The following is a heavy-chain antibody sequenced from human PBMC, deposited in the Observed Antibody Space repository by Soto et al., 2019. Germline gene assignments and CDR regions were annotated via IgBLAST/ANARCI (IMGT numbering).Heavy chain of an antibody. D-gene: IGHD3-22*01. V-gene: IGHV3-15*01. CDR1: GFTFSNAW. J-gene: IGHJ5*02. Sequence: GGSLRLSCTASGFTFSNAWMTLVRQAPGKGLEWVGRIKSKTDGGTTGYAAPVKGRFTISRDDSKNTMYLQMNSLKTEDTAVYYCTIPRGPMIRPWGQGTLVTVSS. CDR3: TIPRGPMIRP. CDR2: IKSKTDGGTT.